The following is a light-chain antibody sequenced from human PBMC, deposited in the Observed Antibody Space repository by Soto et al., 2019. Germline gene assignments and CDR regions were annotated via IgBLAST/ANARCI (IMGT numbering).Light chain of an antibody. CDR2: GAS. J-gene: IGKJ5*01. Sequence: EIVMTQSPATLSLSPGERAALSWVACQSMSNNYLAWYQQKPGLAPRLLIHGASTRATGIPARFSGSGSGTEFILTISSLQSEDFGVYYCQQYNNWPPITFGQGTRLEIK. V-gene: IGKV3D-15*01. CDR3: QQYNNWPPIT. CDR1: QSMSNN.